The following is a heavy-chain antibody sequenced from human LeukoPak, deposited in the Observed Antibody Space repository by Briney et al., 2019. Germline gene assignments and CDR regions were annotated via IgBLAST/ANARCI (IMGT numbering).Heavy chain of an antibody. CDR3: ARCSNYGDYGFDY. V-gene: IGHV5-51*01. CDR1: GYNFTNYW. Sequence: GESLKISCKGSGYNFTNYWIAWVRQMPGKGLEWMGIIYPGDSDSRLSPSFQGQVTISADKSISTAYLQWSSLKASDTAIYYCARCSNYGDYGFDYWGQGTLVTVSS. D-gene: IGHD4-17*01. J-gene: IGHJ4*02. CDR2: IYPGDSDS.